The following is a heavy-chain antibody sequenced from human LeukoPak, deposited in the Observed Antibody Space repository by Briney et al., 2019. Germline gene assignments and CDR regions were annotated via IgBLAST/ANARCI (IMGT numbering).Heavy chain of an antibody. CDR3: ARDQAPDYVWGSYRRTDAFDI. Sequence: ASVKVSCKASGGTFSSYAISWVRQAPGQGLEWMGGIIPIFGTANYAQKFQGRVTITADESTSTAYMELSSLRSEDTAVYYCARDQAPDYVWGSYRRTDAFDIWGQGTMVTVSS. CDR1: GGTFSSYA. CDR2: IIPIFGTA. J-gene: IGHJ3*02. D-gene: IGHD3-16*02. V-gene: IGHV1-69*13.